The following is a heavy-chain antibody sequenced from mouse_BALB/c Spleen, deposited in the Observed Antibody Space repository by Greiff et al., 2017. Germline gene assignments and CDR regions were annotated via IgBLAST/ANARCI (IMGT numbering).Heavy chain of an antibody. CDR3: ARWGDTLWDY. CDR2: INPSTGYT. CDR1: GYTFTSYW. D-gene: IGHD1-1*02. Sequence: QVQLKESGAELVKPGASVKMSCTASGYTFTSYWMHWVKQRPGQGLEWIGYINPSTGYTEYNQKFKGKATLTADKSSSTAYMQMSSLTSEDSAVYYCARWGDTLWDYWGQGTTLTVSS. J-gene: IGHJ2*01. V-gene: IGHV1-7*01.